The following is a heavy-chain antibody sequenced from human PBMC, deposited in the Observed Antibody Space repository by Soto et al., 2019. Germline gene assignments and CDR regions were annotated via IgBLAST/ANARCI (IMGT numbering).Heavy chain of an antibody. CDR2: ISSNGGST. J-gene: IGHJ6*02. Sequence: GVSIRLSCAASGFTFSSYAMHWVRQAPGKGLEYVSAISSNGGSTYYADSVKGRFTISRDNSKNTLYLQMGSLRAEDTAVYYCASVETQRYYYGMDVWGQGTTVTV. V-gene: IGHV3-64*02. CDR3: ASVETQRYYYGMDV. D-gene: IGHD2-15*01. CDR1: GFTFSSYA.